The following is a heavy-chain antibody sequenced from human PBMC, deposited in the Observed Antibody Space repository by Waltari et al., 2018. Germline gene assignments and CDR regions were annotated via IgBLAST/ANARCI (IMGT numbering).Heavy chain of an antibody. CDR3: ARVHYDFWSGYYI. J-gene: IGHJ4*02. Sequence: QMQLVQSGAEVKNPGASAKVSCKASGYPSSDYDLNWVRQATGHVLESMGWINPKSGNTVSAQNFQDRVTITRDPSTSTVYMELSSLRSDDAAVYYCARVHYDFWSGYYIWGQGTLVTVPS. D-gene: IGHD3-3*01. CDR2: INPKSGNT. CDR1: GYPSSDYD. V-gene: IGHV1-8*02.